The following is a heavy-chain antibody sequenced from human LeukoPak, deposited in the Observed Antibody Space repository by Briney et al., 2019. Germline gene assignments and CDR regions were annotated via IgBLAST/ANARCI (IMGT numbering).Heavy chain of an antibody. CDR3: ATETRGSYSDY. V-gene: IGHV3-30*02. CDR1: GFTFSSHG. CDR2: IRYDGSNN. J-gene: IGHJ4*02. D-gene: IGHD1-26*01. Sequence: GGSLRLSCAASGFTFSSHGMNWVRQAPGKGLEWVAFIRYDGSNNYYAGSVKGRFTISRDNSKKTLYLQLNSLRAEDTAVYYCATETRGSYSDYWGQGTLVTVSS.